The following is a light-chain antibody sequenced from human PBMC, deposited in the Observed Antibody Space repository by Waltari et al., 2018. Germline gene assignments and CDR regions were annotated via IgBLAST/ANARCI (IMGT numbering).Light chain of an antibody. Sequence: QSVLTQPPSVSAAPGQRVPIPCSGGRSNIGKTYVSWYRQFPGSAPKLPIYEDTERPAGVPGRFSGSKSGTSATLDITGLQPGDEAEYYCGTWDSSLSGAVFGGGTLLTVL. V-gene: IGLV1-51*02. CDR1: RSNIGKTY. CDR3: GTWDSSLSGAV. J-gene: IGLJ7*01. CDR2: EDT.